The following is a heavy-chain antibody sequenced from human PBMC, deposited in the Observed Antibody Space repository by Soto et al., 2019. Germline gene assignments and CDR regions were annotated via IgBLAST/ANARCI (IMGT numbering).Heavy chain of an antibody. CDR1: GGSISSYN. D-gene: IGHD1-26*01. Sequence: SETLSLTCTVSGGSISSYNWSWIRQPPGKGLEWIRYIYYSGSTNYNPSLKSRVTISVDTSKNQFSLKLSSVNAADTAVYYCARAVGNFGTAHYYYYGMDVWGQGTTVTVSS. J-gene: IGHJ6*02. CDR2: IYYSGST. CDR3: ARAVGNFGTAHYYYYGMDV. V-gene: IGHV4-59*01.